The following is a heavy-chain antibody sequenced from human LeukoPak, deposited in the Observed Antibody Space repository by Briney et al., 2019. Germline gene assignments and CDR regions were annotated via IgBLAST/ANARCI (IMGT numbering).Heavy chain of an antibody. CDR3: ARRSVPAVGKPHDAFDI. V-gene: IGHV5-51*01. CDR2: IYPGDSDT. J-gene: IGHJ3*02. D-gene: IGHD2-2*01. Sequence: GESLKISCKGSGYSFSSYWIGWVRQMPGKGLEWMGIIYPGDSDTRYSPSFQGQVTISADKSISTAYLQWTTLKASDTAVYHCARRSVPAVGKPHDAFDIWGQGTLVTVSS. CDR1: GYSFSSYW.